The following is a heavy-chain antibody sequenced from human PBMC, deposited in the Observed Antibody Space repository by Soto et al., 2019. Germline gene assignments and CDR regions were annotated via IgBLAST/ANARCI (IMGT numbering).Heavy chain of an antibody. CDR1: GGSINSGSYY. D-gene: IGHD6-6*01. V-gene: IGHV4-39*07. J-gene: IGHJ4*02. CDR3: ARAARTFDY. Sequence: PSETLSLTCTVSGGSINSGSYYWGWIRQPPGKGLEWIGSIYYSGSTYYNPSLKSRVTISVDTSKNQFSLNLSSVTAADTAVYYCARAARTFDYWGQGTLVTVS. CDR2: IYYSGST.